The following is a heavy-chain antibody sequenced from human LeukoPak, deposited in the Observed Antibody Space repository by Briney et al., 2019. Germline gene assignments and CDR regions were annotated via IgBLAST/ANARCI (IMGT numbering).Heavy chain of an antibody. D-gene: IGHD1-7*01. CDR1: GFTFSSYA. CDR2: ISYDGSNK. Sequence: GGSLRLSCAASGFTFSSYAMHWVRQAPGKGLEWVAVISYDGSNKYYADSVKGRFTISRDNSKNTLYLQMNSLRAEDTAVYYCARDPYWNYGYAFDIWGQGTMVTVSS. CDR3: ARDPYWNYGYAFDI. J-gene: IGHJ3*02. V-gene: IGHV3-30-3*01.